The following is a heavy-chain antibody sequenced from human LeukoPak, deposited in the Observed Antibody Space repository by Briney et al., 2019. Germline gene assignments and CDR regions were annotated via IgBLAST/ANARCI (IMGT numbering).Heavy chain of an antibody. CDR1: GGSNSSYY. CDR3: ARDSTFDP. CDR2: IYYSGST. Sequence: PSETLSLTGTVSGGSNSSYYWSWILQPPGKGLEWIGYIYYSGSTNYNPSLKSRVTISVDTSKNQFSLKLSSVTAADTAVYYCARDSTFDPWGQGTLVTVSS. J-gene: IGHJ5*02. V-gene: IGHV4-59*01. D-gene: IGHD3-3*02.